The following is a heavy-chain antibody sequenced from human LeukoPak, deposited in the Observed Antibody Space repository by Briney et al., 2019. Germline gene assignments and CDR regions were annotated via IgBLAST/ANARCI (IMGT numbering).Heavy chain of an antibody. Sequence: GASVKVSCKASGYTFTSYDINWVRQATGQGLERMGWMNPNSGNTGYAQRFQGGVTMTRNTSISTAYMELSSLRSENTAVYYCARVRRSRSLYNWNYVWFDPWGQGTLVTVSS. CDR1: GYTFTSYD. CDR2: MNPNSGNT. J-gene: IGHJ5*02. D-gene: IGHD1-7*01. CDR3: ARVRRSRSLYNWNYVWFDP. V-gene: IGHV1-8*01.